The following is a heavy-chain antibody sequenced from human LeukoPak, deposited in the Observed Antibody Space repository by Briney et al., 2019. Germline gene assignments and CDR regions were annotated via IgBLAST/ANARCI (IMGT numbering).Heavy chain of an antibody. Sequence: GGSLRLSCAASGFTFSDYYMSWIRQAPGKGLEWVSYISSSGSTIYYADSVKGRFTISRDNAKNSLYLQMNSLRAEDTAVYYCARVLGYCSSTSCYGSVPYYYMDVWGKGTTVTISS. V-gene: IGHV3-11*01. CDR3: ARVLGYCSSTSCYGSVPYYYMDV. CDR1: GFTFSDYY. CDR2: ISSSGSTI. J-gene: IGHJ6*03. D-gene: IGHD2-2*01.